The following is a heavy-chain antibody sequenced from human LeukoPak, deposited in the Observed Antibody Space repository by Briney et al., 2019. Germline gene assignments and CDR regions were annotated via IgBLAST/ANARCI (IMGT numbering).Heavy chain of an antibody. J-gene: IGHJ6*02. D-gene: IGHD2-2*01. V-gene: IGHV1-69*01. CDR2: IIPIFGTA. CDR3: ARQDIVVVPAAGDYYYYGMDV. CDR1: GGTFSSYA. Sequence: SVTVSCTASGGTFSSYAISWVRQAPGQGLEWMGGIIPIFGTANYAQKFQGRVTITADESTSTAYMELSSLRSEDTAVYYCARQDIVVVPAAGDYYYYGMDVWGQGTTVTVSS.